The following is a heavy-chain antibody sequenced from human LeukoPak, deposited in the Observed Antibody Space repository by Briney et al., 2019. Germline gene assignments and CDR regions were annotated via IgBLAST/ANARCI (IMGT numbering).Heavy chain of an antibody. V-gene: IGHV3-21*01. J-gene: IGHJ4*02. D-gene: IGHD3-9*01. CDR3: ARALYYDILTNYQTHTYYFDY. CDR1: GFSFGAYS. Sequence: GGSLRLSCAASGFSFGAYSMNWVRQAPGKGLEWVSSISSRSSNIYYADSMKGRFTVSRDNAKNSLYLQTNSLRAEDTAVYYCARALYYDILTNYQTHTYYFDYWGQGTLLTVSS. CDR2: ISSRSSNI.